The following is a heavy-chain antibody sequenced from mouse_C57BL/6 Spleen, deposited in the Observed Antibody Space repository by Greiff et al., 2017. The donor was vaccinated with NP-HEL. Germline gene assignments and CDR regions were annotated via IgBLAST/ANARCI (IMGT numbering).Heavy chain of an antibody. J-gene: IGHJ2*01. D-gene: IGHD2-1*01. CDR1: GYTFTSYW. CDR3: ARSGIYYGNSDYFDY. V-gene: IGHV1-53*01. Sequence: VQLQQPGTELVKPGASVKLSCKASGYTFTSYWMHWVKQRPGQGLEWIGNINPSNGGTNYNEKFKSKATLTVDKSSSTAYMQLSSLTSEDSAVYYCARSGIYYGNSDYFDYWGQGTTLTVSS. CDR2: INPSNGGT.